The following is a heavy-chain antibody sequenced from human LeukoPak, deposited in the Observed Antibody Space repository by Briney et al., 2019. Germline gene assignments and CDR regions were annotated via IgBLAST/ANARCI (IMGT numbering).Heavy chain of an antibody. Sequence: ASVKVSCKASGYTFTGYYMHWVRQATGQGLEWMGWMNPNSGNTGYAQKFQGRVTMTRNTSISTAYMELSSLRSEDTAVYYCAREESADPRRVLWGQGTPVTVSS. J-gene: IGHJ4*02. CDR2: MNPNSGNT. V-gene: IGHV1-8*02. CDR3: AREESADPRRVL. CDR1: GYTFTGYY.